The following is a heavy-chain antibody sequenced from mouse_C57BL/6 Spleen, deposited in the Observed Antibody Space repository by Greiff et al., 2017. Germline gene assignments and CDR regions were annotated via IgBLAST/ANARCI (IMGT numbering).Heavy chain of an antibody. Sequence: EVKLVESGPGLVKPSQSLSLTCSVTGYSITSGYYWNWIRQFPGNKLEWMGYISYDGSNNYNPSLKNRISITRDTSKNQFFLKLNSVTTEDTATYYCAREGITTVVDPWFAYWGQGTLVTVSA. D-gene: IGHD1-1*01. CDR3: AREGITTVVDPWFAY. J-gene: IGHJ3*01. CDR1: GYSITSGYY. CDR2: ISYDGSN. V-gene: IGHV3-6*01.